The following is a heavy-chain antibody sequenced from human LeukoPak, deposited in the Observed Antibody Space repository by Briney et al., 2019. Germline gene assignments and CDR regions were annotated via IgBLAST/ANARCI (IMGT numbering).Heavy chain of an antibody. CDR3: ARDGCSLDY. Sequence: GGSLRLSCAASGSTFSSYWMHWVRQAPGKGLVWVSRINNDGSGTSYADSVKGRFTISRDNAKNTLYLQMNSLRAEDTAVYYCARDGCSLDYWGQGTLVTVSS. CDR2: INNDGSGT. D-gene: IGHD6-19*01. V-gene: IGHV3-74*01. CDR1: GSTFSSYW. J-gene: IGHJ4*02.